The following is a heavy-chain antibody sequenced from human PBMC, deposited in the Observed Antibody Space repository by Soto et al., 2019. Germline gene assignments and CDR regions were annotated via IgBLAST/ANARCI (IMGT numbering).Heavy chain of an antibody. CDR2: INHSGST. CDR1: GGSFSGYY. D-gene: IGHD5-18*01. V-gene: IGHV4-34*01. CDR3: ARGIAGYSYGYDWFDP. J-gene: IGHJ5*02. Sequence: SETLSLTCAVYGGSFSGYYWSWIRQPPGKGLEWIGEINHSGSTNYNPSLKSRVTISVDTSKNQFSLKLSSVTAADTAVYYCARGIAGYSYGYDWFDPWGQGTLVTVPS.